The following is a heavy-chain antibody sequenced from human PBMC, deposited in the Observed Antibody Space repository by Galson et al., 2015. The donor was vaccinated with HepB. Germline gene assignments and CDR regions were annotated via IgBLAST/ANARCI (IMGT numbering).Heavy chain of an antibody. V-gene: IGHV1-24*01. CDR1: GYTLTELS. CDR2: FDPENGET. D-gene: IGHD3-10*01. CDR3: AYGEHDLGVFDV. J-gene: IGHJ3*01. Sequence: SVKVSCKVSGYTLTELSMHWVRHAPGKGLEWMGGFDPENGETIYAPKFQGTVTITEDTSTDTAYMELSSLRSEDTAIYYCAYGEHDLGVFDVWGQGTMVTVSS.